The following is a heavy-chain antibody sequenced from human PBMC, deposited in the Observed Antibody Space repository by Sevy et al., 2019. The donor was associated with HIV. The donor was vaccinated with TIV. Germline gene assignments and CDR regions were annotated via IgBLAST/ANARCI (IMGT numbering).Heavy chain of an antibody. CDR2: IGSGGDA. Sequence: GGSLRLSCGASGFTFSSYDMHWVRQAAGKGLEWVSGIGSGGDAYYPGSMKGQLSITRENAKNSLYLQMNSLRAGDTAVYYCARSGGYSDYGMDVWGQGTTVTVSS. J-gene: IGHJ6*02. V-gene: IGHV3-13*01. D-gene: IGHD5-12*01. CDR3: ARSGGYSDYGMDV. CDR1: GFTFSSYD.